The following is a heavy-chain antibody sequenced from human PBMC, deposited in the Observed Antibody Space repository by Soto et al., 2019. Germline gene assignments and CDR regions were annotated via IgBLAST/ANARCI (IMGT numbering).Heavy chain of an antibody. CDR2: STNIATRYNT. CDR1: GFTFSDQF. J-gene: IGHJ1*01. CDR3: AGVATGRAPFQH. Sequence: GGSLRLSCTASGFTFSDQFMDWVRQAPGKGLEWIGRSTNIATRYNTIYDASVEGRFSVSRDDLTNSLYLQMRHRKNAASAVYFGAGVATGRAPFQHWGQGTVVTVSS. D-gene: IGHD6-13*01. V-gene: IGHV3-72*01.